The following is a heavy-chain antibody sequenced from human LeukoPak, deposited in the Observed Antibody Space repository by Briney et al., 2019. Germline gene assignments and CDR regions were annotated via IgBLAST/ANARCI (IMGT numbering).Heavy chain of an antibody. V-gene: IGHV3-11*01. CDR1: GFTFSDYY. J-gene: IGHJ4*02. D-gene: IGHD1-26*01. Sequence: GGSLRLSCAASGFTFSDYYMSWIRQAPGKGLEWVSYISSSGSTIYYADSVKGRFTISRDNAKNSLYLQMNSLRAEDTAVYYCAKVEKWELSYYFDYWGQGTLVTVSS. CDR3: AKVEKWELSYYFDY. CDR2: ISSSGSTI.